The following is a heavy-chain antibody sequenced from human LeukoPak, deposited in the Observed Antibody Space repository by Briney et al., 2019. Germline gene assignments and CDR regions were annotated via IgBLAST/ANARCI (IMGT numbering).Heavy chain of an antibody. J-gene: IGHJ3*01. V-gene: IGHV3-23*01. CDR3: AKGDNFGRVADAFDS. Sequence: GGSLRLSCVASGFTFDKFAMTWVRQAPGKGLQWVSTITSGADTYYADSVKGRFSISRDNSRNIVSVQMHSLRADDTALYFCAKGDNFGRVADAFDSWGQGTMVTVSS. D-gene: IGHD1-1*01. CDR1: GFTFDKFA. CDR2: ITSGADT.